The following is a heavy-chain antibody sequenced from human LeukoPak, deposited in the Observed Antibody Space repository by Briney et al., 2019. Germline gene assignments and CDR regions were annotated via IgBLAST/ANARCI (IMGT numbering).Heavy chain of an antibody. CDR3: ARSGVQWQWLLTYDAFDI. CDR1: GLTFSNYA. J-gene: IGHJ3*02. D-gene: IGHD6-19*01. CDR2: ISGSGGST. Sequence: GGSLRLSCAASGLTFSNYAMSWVRQAPGKGLEWVSAISGSGGSTYYADSVKGRFTISRDNSKNTLFVQMNSLRTEDTAVYYCARSGVQWQWLLTYDAFDIWGQGTMVTVSS. V-gene: IGHV3-23*01.